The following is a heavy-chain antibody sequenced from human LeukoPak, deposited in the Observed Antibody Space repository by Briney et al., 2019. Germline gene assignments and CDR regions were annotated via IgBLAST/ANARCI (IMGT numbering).Heavy chain of an antibody. CDR3: AKDEYCSSTSCYRAFDI. CDR2: IRYDGSNK. CDR1: GFTFSSYG. J-gene: IGHJ3*02. Sequence: PGGSLRLSCAASGFTFSSYGMHWVRQAPGKGLEWVAFIRYDGSNKYYADSVKGRFTISRDNSKNALYLQMNSLRAEDQAVYYCAKDEYCSSTSCYRAFDIWGQGTMVTVSS. V-gene: IGHV3-30*02. D-gene: IGHD2-2*01.